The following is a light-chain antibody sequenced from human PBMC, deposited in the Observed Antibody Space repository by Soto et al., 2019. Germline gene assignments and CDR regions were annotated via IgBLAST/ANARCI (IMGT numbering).Light chain of an antibody. Sequence: IVFTQSPATLSLSPGERATLSCRTSQSVSKYFAWYQQKPGRAPRLLIYDASSRATGIPARFIGSGSGTDFTLTISSLETEDFAIYYCQQRSNWPITFGQGTRLEV. CDR3: QQRSNWPIT. CDR2: DAS. J-gene: IGKJ5*01. CDR1: QSVSKY. V-gene: IGKV3-11*01.